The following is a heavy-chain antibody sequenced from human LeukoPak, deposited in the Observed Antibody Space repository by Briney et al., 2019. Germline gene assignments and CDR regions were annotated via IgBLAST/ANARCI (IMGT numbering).Heavy chain of an antibody. CDR3: ARGVARHWYFDL. Sequence: PSETLSLTCAVYGGSFSGYYWSWIRQPPGKGLEWIGEINHSGSTNYDPSLKSRATISVDTSKNQFSLKLSSVTAADTAVYYCARGVARHWYFDLWGRGTLVTVSS. CDR2: INHSGST. CDR1: GGSFSGYY. V-gene: IGHV4-34*01. D-gene: IGHD2-15*01. J-gene: IGHJ2*01.